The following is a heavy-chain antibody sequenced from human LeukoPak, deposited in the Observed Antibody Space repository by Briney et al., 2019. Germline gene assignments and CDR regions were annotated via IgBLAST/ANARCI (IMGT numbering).Heavy chain of an antibody. CDR1: DYTFTSYG. Sequence: ASVKVSYQASDYTFTSYGITWVRQAPGQGLEMMGWISSYNGNTNYAQKFQDRVTMTTDTSTSTAYMELRSLRSDDTAMYYCARVLGIQLWGSSDYWGQGTLVTVSS. V-gene: IGHV1-18*01. CDR3: ARVLGIQLWGSSDY. D-gene: IGHD5-18*01. J-gene: IGHJ4*02. CDR2: ISSYNGNT.